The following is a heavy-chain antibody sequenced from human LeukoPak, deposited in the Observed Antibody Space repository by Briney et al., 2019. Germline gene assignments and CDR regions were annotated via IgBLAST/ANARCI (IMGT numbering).Heavy chain of an antibody. V-gene: IGHV3-7*01. CDR2: IKEDGSKI. CDR3: ARDSTLYCNDGTCHWGLDL. J-gene: IGHJ3*01. CDR1: GFTFSSYG. D-gene: IGHD2-15*01. Sequence: GGSLRLSCAASGFTFSSYGMHWVRQAPWKGLEWVADIKEDGSKIYYVDSVKGRFTISRDNAKNSLYLQMNGLRAEDTAVYYCARDSTLYCNDGTCHWGLDLWGQGTVVTVSS.